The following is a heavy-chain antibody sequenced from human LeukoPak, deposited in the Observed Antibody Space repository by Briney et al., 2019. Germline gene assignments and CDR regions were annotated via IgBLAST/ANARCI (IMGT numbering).Heavy chain of an antibody. CDR2: ISGSGGST. D-gene: IGHD3-22*01. CDR3: AKATYYYDSSGYYTLYYFDY. CDR1: GFTFSSYA. Sequence: PGGSLRLSCAASGFTFSSYAMSWVRQAPGKGLEWVSAISGSGGSTYYADSVKGWFTISRDNSKNTLYLQMNSLRAEDTAVYYCAKATYYYDSSGYYTLYYFDYWGQGTLVTVSS. J-gene: IGHJ4*02. V-gene: IGHV3-23*01.